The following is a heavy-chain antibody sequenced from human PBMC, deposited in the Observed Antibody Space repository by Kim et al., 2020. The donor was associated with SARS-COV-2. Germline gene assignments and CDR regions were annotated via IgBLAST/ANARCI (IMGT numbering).Heavy chain of an antibody. V-gene: IGHV3-15*01. J-gene: IGHJ3*01. D-gene: IGHD5-12*01. CDR3: TTDKVFERATLGDAFDL. Sequence: VKDRFTISRDKSKTSLYLKMNSLKTEDTAVYYCTTDKVFERATLGDAFDLWGQGTMVTVSS.